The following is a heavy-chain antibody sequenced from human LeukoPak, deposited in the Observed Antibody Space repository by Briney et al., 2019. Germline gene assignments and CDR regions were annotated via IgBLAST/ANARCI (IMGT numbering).Heavy chain of an antibody. J-gene: IGHJ4*02. Sequence: GGSLRLSCAASGFTFDDYALSWVRQAPGKGLEWVSSINWNAGSTSYADSVRGRFTISRDNARNSLYLQMNSLRAEDTAVFYCARDRGGTDDFWSGYYTGYFDYWGQGTLVTVPS. V-gene: IGHV3-20*04. CDR3: ARDRGGTDDFWSGYYTGYFDY. D-gene: IGHD3-3*01. CDR2: INWNAGST. CDR1: GFTFDDYA.